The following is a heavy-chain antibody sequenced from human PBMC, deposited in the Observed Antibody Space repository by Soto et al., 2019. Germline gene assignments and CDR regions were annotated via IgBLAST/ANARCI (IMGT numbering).Heavy chain of an antibody. CDR2: IYHSETT. J-gene: IGHJ6*02. V-gene: IGHV4-30-2*01. CDR1: GGSISSGGNS. Sequence: TLSLTCAVSGGSISSGGNSWSWIRQPPGKGLEWIGCIYHSETTYYNPSLKSRVTISVDRSKNQFSLKLTSVTAADAAVYYCARSPRYFYGLDVWGQGTTVTVSS. CDR3: ARSPRYFYGLDV.